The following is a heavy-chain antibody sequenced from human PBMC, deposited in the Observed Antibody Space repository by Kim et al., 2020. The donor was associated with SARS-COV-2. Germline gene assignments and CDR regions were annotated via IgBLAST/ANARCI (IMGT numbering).Heavy chain of an antibody. Sequence: GGSLRLSCAASGFTFSSYAMHWVRQAPGKGLEWVAVISYDGSNKYCADSVKGRFTISRDNSKNTLYLQMNSLRAEDTAVYYCARDRLRYFDWLSSLDYWGQGTLVTVSS. V-gene: IGHV3-30*04. D-gene: IGHD3-9*01. CDR1: GFTFSSYA. CDR3: ARDRLRYFDWLSSLDY. CDR2: ISYDGSNK. J-gene: IGHJ4*02.